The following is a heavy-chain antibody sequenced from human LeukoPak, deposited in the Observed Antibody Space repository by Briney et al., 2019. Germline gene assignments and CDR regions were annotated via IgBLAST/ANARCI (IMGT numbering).Heavy chain of an antibody. J-gene: IGHJ5*02. CDR3: ARDPSIVVVTAFSNWFDP. V-gene: IGHV1-18*01. D-gene: IGHD2-21*02. Sequence: ASVKVSCKASGYTFTSYGISWVRQAPGQGLEWMGWISAYNGNTNYAQKLQGRVTMTTDTSTSTAYMELRSPRSDDTAVYYCARDPSIVVVTAFSNWFDPWGQGTLVTVSS. CDR1: GYTFTSYG. CDR2: ISAYNGNT.